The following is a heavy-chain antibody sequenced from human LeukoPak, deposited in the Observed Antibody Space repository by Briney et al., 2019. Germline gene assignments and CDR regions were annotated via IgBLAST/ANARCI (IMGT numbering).Heavy chain of an antibody. D-gene: IGHD6-13*01. J-gene: IGHJ4*02. V-gene: IGHV1-69*04. CDR2: IIPILGIA. CDR1: GGTFSSYA. Sequence: ASVKVSCKASGGTFSSYAISWVRQAPGQGLEWMGRIIPILGIANYAQKFQGRVTITADKSTSTAYMELSRLRSEDTAVYYSARDTSSSWYGGDDYWGQGTLVTVSS. CDR3: ARDTSSSWYGGDDY.